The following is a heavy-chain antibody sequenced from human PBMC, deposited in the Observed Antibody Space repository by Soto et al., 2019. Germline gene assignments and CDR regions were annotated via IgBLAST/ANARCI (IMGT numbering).Heavy chain of an antibody. CDR3: ARDRSSAYYFDY. CDR1: GFTFSSYG. D-gene: IGHD6-13*01. CDR2: IWYDGSKK. Sequence: GGSLRLSCAASGFTFSSYGMHWVRQAPGKGLEWVAVIWYDGSKKYYADSVKGRFTISRDNSKNTLYLQMNSLRAEDTAVYYCARDRSSAYYFDYWGQGTLVTVSS. J-gene: IGHJ4*02. V-gene: IGHV3-33*01.